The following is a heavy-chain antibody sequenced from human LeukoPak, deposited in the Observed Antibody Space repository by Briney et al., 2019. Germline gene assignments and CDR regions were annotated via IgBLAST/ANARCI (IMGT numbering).Heavy chain of an antibody. D-gene: IGHD1-1*01. J-gene: IGHJ3*02. V-gene: IGHV3-30*01. CDR3: ARFKVGTNTTQKNAFDI. CDR2: ISFDATKE. Sequence: GGSLRLTCAASGFTFSNYAMHWVRQAPGKGLEWVAVISFDATKEYFGKSVKGRFTISRDNSKATLYLQMHRLRIEDTALYFCARFKVGTNTTQKNAFDIWGRGTEVAVSS. CDR1: GFTFSNYA.